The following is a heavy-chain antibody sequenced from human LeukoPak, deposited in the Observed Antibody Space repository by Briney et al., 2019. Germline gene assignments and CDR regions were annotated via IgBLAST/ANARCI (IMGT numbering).Heavy chain of an antibody. Sequence: ASVKVSCKASGYTFTGYYMHWVRQAPGQGLEWMGWINPNSGGTNYAQKFQGRVTMTRDVSTSTVYMDLSSLRSEDTAIYYCASLAGGNSESGDAFDIWGQGTMVTVSS. V-gene: IGHV1-2*02. CDR1: GYTFTGYY. CDR2: INPNSGGT. D-gene: IGHD4-23*01. CDR3: ASLAGGNSESGDAFDI. J-gene: IGHJ3*02.